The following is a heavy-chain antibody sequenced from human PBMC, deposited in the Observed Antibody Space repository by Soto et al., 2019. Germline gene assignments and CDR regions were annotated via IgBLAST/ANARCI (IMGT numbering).Heavy chain of an antibody. Sequence: GGSLRLSCAASGITFSNYNMNWVRQAPGKGLEWVSYISSSSSSKYYADSVKGRFTISRDNGENSLYLQINSLRDEDTAVYYCASSGSYRLDYWGQGTLVTVSS. CDR2: ISSSSSSK. J-gene: IGHJ4*02. CDR1: GITFSNYN. D-gene: IGHD1-26*01. V-gene: IGHV3-48*02. CDR3: ASSGSYRLDY.